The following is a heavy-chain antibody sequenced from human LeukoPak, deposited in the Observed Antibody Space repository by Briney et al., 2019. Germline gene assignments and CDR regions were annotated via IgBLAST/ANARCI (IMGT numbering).Heavy chain of an antibody. D-gene: IGHD3-9*01. CDR1: GGSTSSYY. J-gene: IGHJ5*02. V-gene: IGHV4-59*12. CDR2: IYYSGST. Sequence: SETLSLTRTVSGGSTSSYYWSWIRQPPGKGLEWIGYIYYSGSTNYNPSLKSRVTISVDTSKNQFSLKLSSVTAADTAVYYCARDLGYYDILTGYYKNWFDPWGQGTLVTVSS. CDR3: ARDLGYYDILTGYYKNWFDP.